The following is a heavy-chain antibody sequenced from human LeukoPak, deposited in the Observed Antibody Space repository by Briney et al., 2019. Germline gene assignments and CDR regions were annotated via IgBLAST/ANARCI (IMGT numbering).Heavy chain of an antibody. J-gene: IGHJ4*02. V-gene: IGHV3-7*01. CDR1: GFTFSAYW. CDR2: IKKDESER. D-gene: IGHD4/OR15-4a*01. Sequence: GGSLRLSCAASGFTFSAYWMSWVRQAPGRGLEWVASIKKDESERYYADSVRGRFTISRDNAKNSLFLQMNRLRVEDRAIYYCARAQYWGEGTLVTVSS. CDR3: ARAQY.